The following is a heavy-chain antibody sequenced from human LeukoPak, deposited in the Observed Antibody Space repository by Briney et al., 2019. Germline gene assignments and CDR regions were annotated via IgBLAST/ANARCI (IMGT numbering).Heavy chain of an antibody. V-gene: IGHV5-51*01. J-gene: IGHJ4*02. CDR3: ARQLGYCSSTSCPFDY. D-gene: IGHD2-2*01. CDR2: IYPGDSDT. Sequence: GESLKISCKGFGYSFTSYWIGWVRQMPGKGLEWMGIIYPGDSDTRYSPSFQGQVTISADKSISTAYLQWSSLKASDTAMYYCARQLGYCSSTSCPFDYWGQGTLVTVSS. CDR1: GYSFTSYW.